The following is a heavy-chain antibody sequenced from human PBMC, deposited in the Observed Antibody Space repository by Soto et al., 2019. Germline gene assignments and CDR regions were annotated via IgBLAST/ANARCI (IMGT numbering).Heavy chain of an antibody. D-gene: IGHD3-3*01. CDR3: ARDHAYYDFWSGSRTYGMDV. Sequence: GASVKVSCKASGYTFTSYGISWVRQAPGQGLEWMGWISAYNGNTNYAQKLQGRVTMTTDTSTSTAYMELRSLRSDDTAVYYCARDHAYYDFWSGSRTYGMDVWGQGTTVTVSS. CDR1: GYTFTSYG. J-gene: IGHJ6*02. V-gene: IGHV1-18*01. CDR2: ISAYNGNT.